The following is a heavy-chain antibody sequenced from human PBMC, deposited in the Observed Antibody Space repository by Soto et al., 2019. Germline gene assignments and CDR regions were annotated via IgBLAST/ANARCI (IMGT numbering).Heavy chain of an antibody. CDR2: INPNSGGT. D-gene: IGHD2-2*01. CDR1: GYTFTGHY. Sequence: QGQLVQSGAEVKKPGASVKVSCKASGYTFTGHYVNWVRQAPGQGLEWMGWINPNSGGTGYVQKFQGRVTMARVTSTSTAYMELSGLRFDDTAVYYCARDLGDCSRTSCPLDLWGQGTLVTVSS. J-gene: IGHJ4*02. CDR3: ARDLGDCSRTSCPLDL. V-gene: IGHV1-2*02.